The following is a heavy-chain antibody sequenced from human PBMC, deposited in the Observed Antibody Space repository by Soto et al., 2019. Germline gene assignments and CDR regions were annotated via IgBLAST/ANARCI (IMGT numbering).Heavy chain of an antibody. V-gene: IGHV4-34*01. CDR3: ARGSSGWYPGDY. J-gene: IGHJ4*02. CDR1: GGSFSGYY. CDR2: INHSGST. Sequence: QVQLQQWGAGLLKPSETLSLTCAVYGGSFSGYYWSWIRQPPGKGLEWIGEINHSGSTNYNPSLKSRVTISVDTSKNQFSLKLSSVTAAGTAVYYCARGSSGWYPGDYWGQGTLVTVSS. D-gene: IGHD6-19*01.